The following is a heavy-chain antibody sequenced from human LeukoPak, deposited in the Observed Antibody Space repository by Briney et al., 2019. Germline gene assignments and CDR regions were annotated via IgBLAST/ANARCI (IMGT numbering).Heavy chain of an antibody. CDR1: GGSFSGYY. Sequence: SETLSLTCAVYGGSFSGYYWSWIRQPPGKGLEWIEEINHSGSTNYNPSLKSRVTISVDTSKNQFSLKLSSVTAADTAVYYCARYSSRDFFDYWGQGTLVTVSS. CDR3: ARYSSRDFFDY. D-gene: IGHD6-13*01. CDR2: INHSGST. V-gene: IGHV4-34*01. J-gene: IGHJ4*02.